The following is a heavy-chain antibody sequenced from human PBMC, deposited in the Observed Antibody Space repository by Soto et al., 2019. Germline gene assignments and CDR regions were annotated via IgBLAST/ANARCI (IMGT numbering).Heavy chain of an antibody. CDR1: GGSFSGYY. Sequence: KPSETLSLTCAVYGGSFSGYYWSWIRQPPGKGLEWIGEINHSGSTNYNPSLKSRVTISVDTSKNQFSLKLSSVTAADTAVYYCARGPPSISSSPDFDYWGQGTLVTVSS. D-gene: IGHD6-6*01. CDR3: ARGPPSISSSPDFDY. V-gene: IGHV4-34*01. CDR2: INHSGST. J-gene: IGHJ4*02.